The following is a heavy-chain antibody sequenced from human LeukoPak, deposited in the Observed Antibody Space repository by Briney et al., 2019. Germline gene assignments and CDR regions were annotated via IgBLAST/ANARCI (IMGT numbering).Heavy chain of an antibody. Sequence: GGSLRLSCVASGFTFGKYWMSWVRQAPGKGLEWVANIKLDGSEKNYVDSVKGRLTISRDNTKNSLYLQMNSLRAEDTAVFYCAGDQYDTWSRRGNFDSWGQGTLVIVSS. CDR2: IKLDGSEK. CDR1: GFTFGKYW. J-gene: IGHJ4*02. CDR3: AGDQYDTWSRRGNFDS. V-gene: IGHV3-7*03. D-gene: IGHD3-3*01.